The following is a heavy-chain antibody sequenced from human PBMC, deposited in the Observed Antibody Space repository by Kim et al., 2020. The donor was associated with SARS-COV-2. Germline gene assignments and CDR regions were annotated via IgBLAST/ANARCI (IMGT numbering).Heavy chain of an antibody. J-gene: IGHJ5*02. CDR2: IYYSGST. Sequence: SETLSLTCTVSGGSISSGGYYWSWIRQHPGKGLEWIGYIYYSGSTYYNPSLKSRVTISVDTSKNQFSLKLSSVTAADTAVYYCARMYYYDSRTFDPWGQGTLVTVSS. D-gene: IGHD3-22*01. V-gene: IGHV4-31*03. CDR1: GGSISSGGYY. CDR3: ARMYYYDSRTFDP.